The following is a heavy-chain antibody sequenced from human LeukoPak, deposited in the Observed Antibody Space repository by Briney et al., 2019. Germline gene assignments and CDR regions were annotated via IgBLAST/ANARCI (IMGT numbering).Heavy chain of an antibody. CDR2: INHSGST. CDR3: VRRLEV. V-gene: IGHV4-34*01. CDR1: GGSFSGYY. Sequence: SETLSLTCAVYGGSFSGYYWSWIRQPPGKGLEWIGEINHSGSTNYNPSLKSRVTISVDTSKNQFSLKLSSVTAADTAVYYCVRRLEVWGQGTMVTVSS. J-gene: IGHJ3*01.